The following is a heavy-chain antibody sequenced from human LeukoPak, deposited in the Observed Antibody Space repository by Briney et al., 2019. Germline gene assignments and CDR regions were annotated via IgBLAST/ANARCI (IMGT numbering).Heavy chain of an antibody. D-gene: IGHD1-26*01. CDR3: ARGLVGATRTY. CDR2: IKQDGSER. V-gene: IGHV3-7*01. CDR1: GFTFSSYW. J-gene: IGHJ4*02. Sequence: AGGSLRLSCAASGFTFSSYWMSWVRQAQGKGMEWVANIKQDGSERYYVDSVNGRFTISRDNAKNSLYLQMNSLRAEDTAVYYCARGLVGATRTYWGQGTLVTVSS.